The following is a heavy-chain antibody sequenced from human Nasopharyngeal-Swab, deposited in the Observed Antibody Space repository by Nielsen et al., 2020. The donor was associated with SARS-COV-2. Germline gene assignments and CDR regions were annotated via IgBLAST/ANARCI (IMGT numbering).Heavy chain of an antibody. D-gene: IGHD3-3*01. CDR1: GYTFTSYC. CDR3: ARGIGVLRFLEWSHMDV. V-gene: IGHV1-46*01. J-gene: IGHJ6*03. Sequence: ASVKVSCKASGYTFTSYCMHWVRQAPGQGLEWMGIINPSGGSTSYAQKFQGRVTMTGDTPTSTVYMELSSLRSEDTAVYYCARGIGVLRFLEWSHMDVWGKGTTVTVSS. CDR2: INPSGGST.